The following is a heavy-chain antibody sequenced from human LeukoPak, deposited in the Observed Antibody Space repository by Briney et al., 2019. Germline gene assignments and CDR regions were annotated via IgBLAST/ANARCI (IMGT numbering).Heavy chain of an antibody. Sequence: GRSLRLSCAASGFTFNNYAMYWVRQAPLKGLEWVAVISYDGNNKYSADSVNARFTISRDNSKNTLYLQMSSLRTEDTAVYYCARDRDRDITGDGMEVWGKGTTVTVSS. V-gene: IGHV3-30*04. CDR2: ISYDGNNK. CDR1: GFTFNNYA. CDR3: ARDRDRDITGDGMEV. D-gene: IGHD1-14*01. J-gene: IGHJ6*04.